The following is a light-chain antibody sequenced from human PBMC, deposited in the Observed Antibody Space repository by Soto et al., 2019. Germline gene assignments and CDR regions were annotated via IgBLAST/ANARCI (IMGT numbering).Light chain of an antibody. CDR3: QQYSHLIT. V-gene: IGKV1-33*01. CDR1: QDIKNY. Sequence: DIQMSQSPSSLSASVGDRFTITFQASQDIKNYLNWYQQKSGKAPKLLIYDASDLETGVPSRFSGSGSGTDFTFTISSLQPEDIATYYCQQYSHLITFGQGTRLEIK. CDR2: DAS. J-gene: IGKJ5*01.